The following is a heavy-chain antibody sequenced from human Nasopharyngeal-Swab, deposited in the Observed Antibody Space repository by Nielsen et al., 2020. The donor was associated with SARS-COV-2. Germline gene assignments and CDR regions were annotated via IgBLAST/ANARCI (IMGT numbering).Heavy chain of an antibody. Sequence: WIRQPPGKGLEWVANIKQDGSEKYYVDSVKGRFTISRDNAKNSLYLQMNSLRAEDTAVYYCARDSTYYYYYGMDVWGRGTTVTVSS. V-gene: IGHV3-7*03. CDR2: IKQDGSEK. CDR3: ARDSTYYYYYGMDV. J-gene: IGHJ6*02.